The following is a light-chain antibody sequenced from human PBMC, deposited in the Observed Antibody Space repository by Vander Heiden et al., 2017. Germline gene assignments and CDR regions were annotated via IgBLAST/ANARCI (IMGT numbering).Light chain of an antibody. CDR1: SPNIGSNT. CDR2: SNN. J-gene: IGLJ2*01. Sequence: QSVLTQPPSASGTPGQRVTISCSESSPNIGSNTVNWYQQLPGTAPKPLIDSNNQRPSGVPDRFSGSKSGTSASLAISGPQSEDEADYYCAAWDDSLNGPDVVFGGGTKLTVL. V-gene: IGLV1-44*01. CDR3: AAWDDSLNGPDVV.